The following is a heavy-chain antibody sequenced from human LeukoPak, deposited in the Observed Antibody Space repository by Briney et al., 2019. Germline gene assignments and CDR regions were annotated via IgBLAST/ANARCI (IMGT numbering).Heavy chain of an antibody. CDR2: INPSGGTT. D-gene: IGHD3-22*01. J-gene: IGHJ3*02. CDR3: ARGPYITMIGPDAFDI. Sequence: GASVKVSCKASGYTFTNYYILWVRQAPGQGLEWMGIINPSGGTTRYAQKFQGRVTMTRDTSTSTVYMELSSLRSEDTAVYYCARGPYITMIGPDAFDIWGQGTMVTVSS. V-gene: IGHV1-46*01. CDR1: GYTFTNYY.